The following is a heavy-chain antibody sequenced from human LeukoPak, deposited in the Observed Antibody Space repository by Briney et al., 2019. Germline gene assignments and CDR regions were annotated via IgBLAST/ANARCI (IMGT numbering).Heavy chain of an antibody. J-gene: IGHJ4*02. Sequence: PGGSLRLSCAASGFTFSSYSMNWVRQAPGKGLEWVSSISSSSSYIYYADSVKGRFTISRDNAKNSLYLQMNSLRAEDTAVYYLARDAGGVVSSHLRGLGGKGNRVTVS. CDR3: ARDAGGVVSSHLRGL. V-gene: IGHV3-21*01. D-gene: IGHD2-2*01. CDR1: GFTFSSYS. CDR2: ISSSSSYI.